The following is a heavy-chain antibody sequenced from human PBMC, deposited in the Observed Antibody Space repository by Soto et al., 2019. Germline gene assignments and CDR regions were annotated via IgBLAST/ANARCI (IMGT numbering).Heavy chain of an antibody. CDR1: GFTFDDYA. Sequence: SLRLSCAASGFTFDDYAMHWVRQAPGKGLEWVSGITWNSGTPGYADSVNGRFTISRDNAKNSLFLQMNSLRLEDTALFYCVRGAITSGCSGGRKYYFDYWGQGALVTVSS. CDR2: ITWNSGTP. J-gene: IGHJ4*02. CDR3: VRGAITSGCSGGRKYYFDY. D-gene: IGHD6-19*01. V-gene: IGHV3-9*01.